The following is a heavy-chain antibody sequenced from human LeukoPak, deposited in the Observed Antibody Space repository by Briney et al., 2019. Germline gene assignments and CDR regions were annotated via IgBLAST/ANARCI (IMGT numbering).Heavy chain of an antibody. J-gene: IGHJ5*02. D-gene: IGHD2-15*01. CDR3: ARDVGDWFDP. Sequence: SETLSLTCAVSGYSISSGYYWGWIRQPAGKGLEWIGRIYTSGSTNYNPSLKSRVTISVDTSKNQFSLKLSSVTAADTAVYYCARDVGDWFDPWGQGTLVTVSS. CDR2: IYTSGST. V-gene: IGHV4-61*02. CDR1: GYSISSGYY.